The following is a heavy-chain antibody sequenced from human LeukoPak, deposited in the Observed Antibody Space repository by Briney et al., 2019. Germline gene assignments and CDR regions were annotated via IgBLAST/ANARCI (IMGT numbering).Heavy chain of an antibody. Sequence: PGWSLTLSCAASGFTFSSYWMHWVRQAPGKGLVWVSRINSDGSSTSYADSVKGRFTIPRDNAKNTLYLQMNSLRAEDTAVYYCARDSMVRGVIRQYYYGMDVWGKGTTVTVSS. D-gene: IGHD3-10*01. CDR3: ARDSMVRGVIRQYYYGMDV. CDR2: INSDGSST. CDR1: GFTFSSYW. V-gene: IGHV3-74*01. J-gene: IGHJ6*04.